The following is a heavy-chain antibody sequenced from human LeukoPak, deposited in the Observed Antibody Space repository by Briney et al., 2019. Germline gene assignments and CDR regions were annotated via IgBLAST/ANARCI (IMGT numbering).Heavy chain of an antibody. CDR2: IYPDDSDT. CDR1: GYRFNAYW. V-gene: IGHV5-51*01. D-gene: IGHD3-22*01. Sequence: GESLHISCKGSGYRFNAYWIAWVRQMPGKGLEWMGIIYPDDSDTSYSPSFQGQVTISADKSVRTAYLQWSSLKASDTAMYYCARPNITSYYDSRGYDAFDVWGQGTMVTVSS. J-gene: IGHJ3*01. CDR3: ARPNITSYYDSRGYDAFDV.